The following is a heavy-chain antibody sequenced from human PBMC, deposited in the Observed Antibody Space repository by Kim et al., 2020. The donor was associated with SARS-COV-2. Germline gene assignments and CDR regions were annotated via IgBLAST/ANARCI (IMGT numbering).Heavy chain of an antibody. CDR2: ISYDGSNK. CDR3: AKDRGDYYDSSGIDY. D-gene: IGHD3-22*01. Sequence: GGSLRLSCAASGFTFSSYGMHWVRQAPGKGLEWVAVISYDGSNKYYADSVKGRFTISRDNSKNTLYLQMNSLRAEDTAVYYCAKDRGDYYDSSGIDYWG. CDR1: GFTFSSYG. J-gene: IGHJ4*01. V-gene: IGHV3-30*18.